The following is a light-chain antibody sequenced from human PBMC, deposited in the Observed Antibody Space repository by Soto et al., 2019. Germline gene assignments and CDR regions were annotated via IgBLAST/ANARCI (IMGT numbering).Light chain of an antibody. CDR3: QQYNDWPPRFT. J-gene: IGKJ3*01. CDR1: QSVGPN. CDR2: GAS. Sequence: IVMTQSPATLSVSPGERVTLSSRASQSVGPNLAWYQQNPGQSPRLLIYGASTRAAGIPGRFSGSGSGPDFTLTIISLHSEDCAVCYCQQYNDWPPRFTFGPGTKVDIK. V-gene: IGKV3-15*01.